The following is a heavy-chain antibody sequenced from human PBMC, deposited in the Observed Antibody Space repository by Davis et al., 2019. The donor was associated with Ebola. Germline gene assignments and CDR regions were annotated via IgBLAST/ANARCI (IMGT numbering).Heavy chain of an antibody. Sequence: ASVKVSCKASGYSFTDDGISWVRQAPGQGLEWMGWISTYNGNTNYAQKVQGRITMTTDTSTSTAYMELRSLRSDDTAVYYCARRDYSNYRYYGMDVWGQGTTVTVSS. J-gene: IGHJ6*02. CDR1: GYSFTDDG. CDR3: ARRDYSNYRYYGMDV. D-gene: IGHD4-11*01. V-gene: IGHV1-18*01. CDR2: ISTYNGNT.